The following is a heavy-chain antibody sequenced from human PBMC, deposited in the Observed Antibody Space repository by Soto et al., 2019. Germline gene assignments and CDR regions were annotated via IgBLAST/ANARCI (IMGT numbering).Heavy chain of an antibody. CDR2: ISYDGSNQ. V-gene: IGHV3-30*03. CDR1: GFTFSSYG. D-gene: IGHD5-18*01. Sequence: GGSLRLSCVASGFTFSSYGMYWVRQAPGKGLEWVAVISYDGSNQHYVDAVKDRFTISRDNSKSTVFLQMNSLRAEDTAVYYCARSGYIYGYSQFDSWGQGIQVTVSS. J-gene: IGHJ4*02. CDR3: ARSGYIYGYSQFDS.